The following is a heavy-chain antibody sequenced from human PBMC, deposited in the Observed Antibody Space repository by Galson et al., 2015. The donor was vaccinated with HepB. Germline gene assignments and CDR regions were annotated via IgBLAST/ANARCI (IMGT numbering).Heavy chain of an antibody. J-gene: IGHJ6*02. CDR2: IWYDGSNK. D-gene: IGHD2-2*01. CDR3: ARDRLCSSTSCYGFYYYYYGMDV. Sequence: SLRLSCAASGFTFSSYGMHWVRQAPGKGLEWVAVIWYDGSNKYYADSVKGRFTISRDNSKNTLYLQMNSLRAEDTAVYYCARDRLCSSTSCYGFYYYYYGMDVWGQGTTVTVSS. V-gene: IGHV3-33*01. CDR1: GFTFSSYG.